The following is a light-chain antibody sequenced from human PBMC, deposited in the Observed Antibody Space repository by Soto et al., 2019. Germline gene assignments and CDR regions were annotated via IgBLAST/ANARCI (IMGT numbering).Light chain of an antibody. CDR1: SSDVGGYNY. CDR2: DVS. CDR3: SSYTSRSTLGV. Sequence: QSVLTQPASVSGSPGQSITISCTGTSSDVGGYNYVSWYQQHPGKAPKVMIYDVSNRPSGVSNRFSGSKSGNTASLTISGLQAEDEADYYCSSYTSRSTLGVFGGGTKLTVL. V-gene: IGLV2-14*01. J-gene: IGLJ3*02.